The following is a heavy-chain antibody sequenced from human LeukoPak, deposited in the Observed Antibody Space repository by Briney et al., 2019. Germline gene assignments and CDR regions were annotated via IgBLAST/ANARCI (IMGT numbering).Heavy chain of an antibody. V-gene: IGHV1-69*05. CDR3: ARAGSYYDFWSGYDWFDP. J-gene: IGHJ5*02. Sequence: ASVKVSCKASGGTFSSYAISWVRQAPGQGLEWMGGIIPIFGTATYAQKFQGRVTITTDESTSTAYMELSSLRSEDTAVYYCARAGSYYDFWSGYDWFDPWGQGTLVTVSS. CDR1: GGTFSSYA. D-gene: IGHD3-3*01. CDR2: IIPIFGTA.